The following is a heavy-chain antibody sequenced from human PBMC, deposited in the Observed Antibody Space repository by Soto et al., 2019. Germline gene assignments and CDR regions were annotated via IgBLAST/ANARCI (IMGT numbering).Heavy chain of an antibody. CDR3: AKDPNGNYVGAFDM. V-gene: IGHV3-23*01. Sequence: EVQLLESGGGSVQPGGSLRLSCIASGFTFTSYAMNWVRQAPGKGPEWVSGISTSGGSTYYAASVKGRFTISRDNSKNTLYLQMSSLRADDTALYYCAKDPNGNYVGAFDMRGQGTMVTVSS. J-gene: IGHJ3*02. CDR1: GFTFTSYA. CDR2: ISTSGGST. D-gene: IGHD4-17*01.